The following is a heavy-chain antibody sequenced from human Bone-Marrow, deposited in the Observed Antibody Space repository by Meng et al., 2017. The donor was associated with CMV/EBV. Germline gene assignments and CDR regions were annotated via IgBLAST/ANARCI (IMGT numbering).Heavy chain of an antibody. V-gene: IGHV3-21*01. J-gene: IGHJ6*02. CDR2: ISSSSSYI. CDR1: GFTFSSYS. CDR3: ARNMYDFWSGYPLFGYYYGMDV. Sequence: GGSLRPSCAASGFTFSSYSMNWVRQAPGKGLEWVSSISSSSSYIYYADSVKGRFTISRDNAKNSLYLQMNSLRAEDTAVYYCARNMYDFWSGYPLFGYYYGMDVWGQGTTVTVSS. D-gene: IGHD3-3*01.